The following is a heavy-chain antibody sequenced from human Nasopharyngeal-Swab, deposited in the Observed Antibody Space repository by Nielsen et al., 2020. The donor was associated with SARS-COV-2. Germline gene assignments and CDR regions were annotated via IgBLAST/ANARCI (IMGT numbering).Heavy chain of an antibody. D-gene: IGHD2-2*01. Sequence: ASVKASCKASGYSFTSYDINWVRQVTGHGLECMGWMNPNSGNTGYAQKFQVRVTSTRNTSISTAYMELSSMRSEDTAVYYCARVNCSSTSCFYGMDVWGQGTTVTVSS. CDR1: GYSFTSYD. J-gene: IGHJ6*02. CDR2: MNPNSGNT. V-gene: IGHV1-8*03. CDR3: ARVNCSSTSCFYGMDV.